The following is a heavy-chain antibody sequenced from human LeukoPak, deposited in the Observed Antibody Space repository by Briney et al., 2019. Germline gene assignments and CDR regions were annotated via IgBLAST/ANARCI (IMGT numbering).Heavy chain of an antibody. J-gene: IGHJ4*02. Sequence: PGGSLRLSCAASGFTFSSYAMSWVRQAPGKGLEWVSAISGSGGSTYYAGSVKGRFTISRDNSKNTLYLQMNSLRAEDTAVYYCAKVGAAAGTLPVDFDYWGQGTLVTVSS. V-gene: IGHV3-23*01. CDR2: ISGSGGST. CDR3: AKVGAAAGTLPVDFDY. D-gene: IGHD6-13*01. CDR1: GFTFSSYA.